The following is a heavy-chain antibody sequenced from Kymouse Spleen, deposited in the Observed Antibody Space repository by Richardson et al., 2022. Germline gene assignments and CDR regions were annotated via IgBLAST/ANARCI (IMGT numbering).Heavy chain of an antibody. J-gene: IGHJ6*02. V-gene: IGHV4-61*01. CDR2: IYYSGST. Sequence: QVQLQESGPGLVKPSETLSLTCTVSGGSVSSGSYYWSWIRQPPGKGLEWIGYIYYSGSTNYNPSLKSRVTISVDTSKNQFSLKLSSVTAADTAVYYCARGGSYFYYYYYGMDVWGQGTTVTVSS. D-gene: IGHD1-26*01. CDR1: GGSVSSGSYY. CDR3: ARGGSYFYYYYYGMDV.